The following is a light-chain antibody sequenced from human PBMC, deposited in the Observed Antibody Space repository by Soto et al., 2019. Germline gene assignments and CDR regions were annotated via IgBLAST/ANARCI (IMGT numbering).Light chain of an antibody. CDR2: GAS. CDR1: QSVSTNY. J-gene: IGKJ1*01. CDR3: QQYGNSPQT. Sequence: ELVLPQSPATLSLSPGASATLSCGASQSVSTNYLAWYQQKPGLAPRLLIDGASSRATGVPDRFSGTGSGTDFTLTISRLEPEDFAVFYCQQYGNSPQTVGQGTKVDIK. V-gene: IGKV3D-20*01.